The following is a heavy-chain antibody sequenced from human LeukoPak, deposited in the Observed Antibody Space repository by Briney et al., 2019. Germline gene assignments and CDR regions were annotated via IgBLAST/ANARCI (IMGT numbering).Heavy chain of an antibody. CDR1: GGSIGGYY. Sequence: SETLSLTCTVSGGSIGGYYWSWIRQPPGKGLEWIGYINYSGSTDYNPSLKSRVTISVDTSKNQFSLKLSSVTAADTAVYYCARHDSRDAFDIWGQGTMVTVSS. CDR3: ARHDSRDAFDI. D-gene: IGHD3-22*01. J-gene: IGHJ3*02. V-gene: IGHV4-59*08. CDR2: INYSGST.